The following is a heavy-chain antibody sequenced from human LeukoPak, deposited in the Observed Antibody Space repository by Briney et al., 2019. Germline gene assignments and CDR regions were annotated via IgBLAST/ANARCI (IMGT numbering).Heavy chain of an antibody. CDR2: IYYSGST. J-gene: IGHJ4*02. Sequence: SETLSLTCTVSGGSISSYHWSWIRQPPGKGLEWIGYIYYSGSTNYNPSLKSRVTISVDTSKNQFSLKLSSVTAADTAVYYCARLAVGAIDYWGQGTLVTVSS. V-gene: IGHV4-59*01. CDR1: GGSISSYH. D-gene: IGHD1-26*01. CDR3: ARLAVGAIDY.